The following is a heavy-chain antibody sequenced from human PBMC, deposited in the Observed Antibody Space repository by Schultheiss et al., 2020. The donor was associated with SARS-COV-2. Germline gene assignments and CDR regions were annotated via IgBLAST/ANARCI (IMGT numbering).Heavy chain of an antibody. J-gene: IGHJ5*02. Sequence: GGSLRLSCAASGFTVSSNYMSWVRQAPGKGLEWVSVTYSGGSTYYADSVKGRFTISRDNSKNTLYLQMNSLRAEDTAVYYCAKDPWGQTWFDPWGQGTLVTVSS. V-gene: IGHV3-53*01. CDR1: GFTVSSNY. CDR3: AKDPWGQTWFDP. D-gene: IGHD3-16*01. CDR2: TYSGGST.